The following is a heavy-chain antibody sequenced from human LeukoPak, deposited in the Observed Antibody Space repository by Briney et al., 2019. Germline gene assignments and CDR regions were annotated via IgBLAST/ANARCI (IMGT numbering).Heavy chain of an antibody. CDR1: GGSISSYY. CDR2: IYYSGST. D-gene: IGHD3-16*01. V-gene: IGHV4-59*01. CDR3: ARGDYVWGSLDY. Sequence: SETLSLTRTVSGGSISSYYWSWIRQPPGKGLEWIGYIYYSGSTNYNPSLKSRVTISVDTSKNQFFLKLSSVTAADTAVYYCARGDYVWGSLDYWGQGTLVTVSS. J-gene: IGHJ4*02.